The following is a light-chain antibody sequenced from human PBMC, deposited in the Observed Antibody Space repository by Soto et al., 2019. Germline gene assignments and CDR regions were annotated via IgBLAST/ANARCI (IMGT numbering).Light chain of an antibody. J-gene: IGKJ2*01. Sequence: EIVMTQSPATLSVSPGERATLSCRASQRVSSNLAWYQQKTGQAPRLLIYGASTRATGIPDRFSGSGSGTEFTLTISSLQSEDFAVYYCQQYNNWPPYTFGQGTKLEIK. CDR1: QRVSSN. CDR3: QQYNNWPPYT. CDR2: GAS. V-gene: IGKV3-15*01.